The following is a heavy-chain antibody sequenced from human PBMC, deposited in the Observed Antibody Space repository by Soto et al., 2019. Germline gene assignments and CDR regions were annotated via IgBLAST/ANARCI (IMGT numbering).Heavy chain of an antibody. J-gene: IGHJ4*02. CDR3: ATGRTEGHYFDY. D-gene: IGHD1-26*01. CDR1: GFTVTSNY. CDR2: IYGGGTT. V-gene: IGHV3-53*01. Sequence: EVQLVESGGGLIQPGGSLRLSCAASGFTVTSNYMGWVRQAPGKGLEWVSVIYGGGTTYYADSVKGRFTISRDNSKNTLYIQMDSLRTEDTAVYYCATGRTEGHYFDYWGQGTLVTVSS.